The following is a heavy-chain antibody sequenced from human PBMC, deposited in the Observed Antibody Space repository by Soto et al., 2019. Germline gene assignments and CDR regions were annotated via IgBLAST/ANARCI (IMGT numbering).Heavy chain of an antibody. CDR2: ISYDGSNK. CDR1: GFTFSSYA. V-gene: IGHV3-30-3*01. J-gene: IGHJ3*02. D-gene: IGHD3-22*01. Sequence: PGGSLRLSCAASGFTFSSYAMHWVGQAPGKGLEWVAVISYDGSNKYYADSVKGRFTISRDNSKNTLYLQMNSLRAEDTAVYYCARERVHYYDSSGYWDDAFDIWGQGTMVTVSS. CDR3: ARERVHYYDSSGYWDDAFDI.